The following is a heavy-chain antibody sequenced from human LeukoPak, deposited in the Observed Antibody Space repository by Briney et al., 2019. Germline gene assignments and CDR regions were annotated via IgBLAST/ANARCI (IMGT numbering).Heavy chain of an antibody. V-gene: IGHV3-23*01. CDR3: ARCMFGELGDYFDY. CDR1: GFTFSSYG. Sequence: GGSLRLSCAASGFTFSSYGMSWVRRAPGKGLEWVSAISGSGGSTYYADSVKGRFTISRDNSKNTLYLQMNSLRSDDTAVYYCARCMFGELGDYFDYWGQGTLVTVSS. D-gene: IGHD3-10*02. J-gene: IGHJ4*02. CDR2: ISGSGGST.